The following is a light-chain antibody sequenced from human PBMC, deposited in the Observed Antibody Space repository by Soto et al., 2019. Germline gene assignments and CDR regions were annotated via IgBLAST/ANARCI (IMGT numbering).Light chain of an antibody. V-gene: IGLV3-10*01. Sequence: SYELTQPPSVSVSPGQTARITCSGDTLPRKYAYWYQQKSGQAPVLVIYDDNKRPSGIPERFSGSSAGTVATLTISWAQVEEEAADSCYSTDSSGNHRVFGGGTKLTVL. CDR1: TLPRKY. CDR2: DDN. CDR3: YSTDSSGNHRV. J-gene: IGLJ3*02.